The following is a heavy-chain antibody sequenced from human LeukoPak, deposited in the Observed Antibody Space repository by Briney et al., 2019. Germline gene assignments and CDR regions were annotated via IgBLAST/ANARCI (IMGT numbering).Heavy chain of an antibody. CDR2: ISGSGGST. V-gene: IGHV3-23*01. CDR3: AEDYGDYHLDY. Sequence: GGSLRLSCAASGFTFSSYAMSCVRQAPGKGLEWVSAISGSGGSTYYTDSVKGRFTISRDNSKNTLYLQMNSLRAEDTAVYYCAEDYGDYHLDYWGQRTLVTVSS. D-gene: IGHD4-17*01. CDR1: GFTFSSYA. J-gene: IGHJ4*02.